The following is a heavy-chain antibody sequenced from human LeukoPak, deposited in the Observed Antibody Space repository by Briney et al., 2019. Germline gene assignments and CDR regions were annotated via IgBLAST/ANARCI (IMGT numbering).Heavy chain of an antibody. D-gene: IGHD3-9*01. CDR1: GFTFSNAW. Sequence: PGGSLRLSCAASGFTFSNAWMNWVRQAPGKGLEWVSYISSSSSTIYYADSVKGRFTISRDNAKNSLYLQMNSLRDEDTAVYYCARDHYDILTGPAGFDYWGQGTLVTVSS. CDR3: ARDHYDILTGPAGFDY. CDR2: ISSSSSTI. J-gene: IGHJ4*02. V-gene: IGHV3-48*02.